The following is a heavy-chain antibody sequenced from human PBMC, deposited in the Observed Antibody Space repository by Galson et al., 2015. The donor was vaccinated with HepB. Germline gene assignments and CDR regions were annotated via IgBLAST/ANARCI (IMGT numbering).Heavy chain of an antibody. Sequence: SLRLSCAASGFTFSSYWMSWVRQAPGKGLEWVSAISGSGGSTYYADSVKGRFTISRDNSKNTLYLQMNSLRAEDTAVYYCAKVKGLGLLTHAFDIWGQGTMVTVSS. J-gene: IGHJ3*02. D-gene: IGHD7-27*01. CDR1: GFTFSSYW. CDR2: ISGSGGST. V-gene: IGHV3-23*01. CDR3: AKVKGLGLLTHAFDI.